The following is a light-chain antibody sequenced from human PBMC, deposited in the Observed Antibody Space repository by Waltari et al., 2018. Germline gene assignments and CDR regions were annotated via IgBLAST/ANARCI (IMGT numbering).Light chain of an antibody. V-gene: IGLV1-44*01. CDR2: SND. CDR1: YSSIGSNA. J-gene: IGLJ3*02. Sequence: QSVLTQPPSVSETPGQRVTISCSGDYSSIGSNAVSWYQHLPRTAPKLLIYSNDQRPSGVPDRFSGSKSGASASLAISGLRSEDEADYYCAAWNNRLNGWVFGGGTKLTVL. CDR3: AAWNNRLNGWV.